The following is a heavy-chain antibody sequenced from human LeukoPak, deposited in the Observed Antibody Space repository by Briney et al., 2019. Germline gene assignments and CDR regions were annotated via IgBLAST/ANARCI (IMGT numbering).Heavy chain of an antibody. V-gene: IGHV3-21*01. D-gene: IGHD4-17*01. CDR3: ARDYYGDYYFDY. CDR2: ISSSSSYI. J-gene: IGHJ4*02. Sequence: GGSLRLSSAASGFTFSSYSMNWVRQAPGKGLEWVSSISSSSSYIYYADSVKGRFTISRDTAKNSLYLQMNSLRAEDTAVYYCARDYYGDYYFDYWGQGTQVTVSS. CDR1: GFTFSSYS.